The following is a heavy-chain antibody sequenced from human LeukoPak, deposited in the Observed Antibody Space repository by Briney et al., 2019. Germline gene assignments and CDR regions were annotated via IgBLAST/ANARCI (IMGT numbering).Heavy chain of an antibody. Sequence: SVKVSCKASGGTFSSYAISWVRQAPGQGLEWMGGIIPIFGTANYAQKFQGRVTITADESTSTAYMELSSLRSEDTAVYYCARDRKSYDFWSGYYGYYYGMDVWGQGTTVTVSS. D-gene: IGHD3-3*01. J-gene: IGHJ6*02. CDR3: ARDRKSYDFWSGYYGYYYGMDV. CDR1: GGTFSSYA. CDR2: IIPIFGTA. V-gene: IGHV1-69*13.